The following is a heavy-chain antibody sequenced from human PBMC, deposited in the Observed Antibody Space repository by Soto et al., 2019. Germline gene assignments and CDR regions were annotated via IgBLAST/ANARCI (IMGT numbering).Heavy chain of an antibody. Sequence: PGSSLRLSSSASGFTFSTYAMHWVRQGPGTGLEYIGGISSNGRTTSYNDSVKGVFTISRDNSESTLYLQMSSLRLDDTAVYFCVKDPTATAGIGRYNWFDPWGQGTRVTVSS. CDR3: VKDPTATAGIGRYNWFDP. D-gene: IGHD3-10*01. CDR2: ISSNGRTT. J-gene: IGHJ5*02. CDR1: GFTFSTYA. V-gene: IGHV3-64D*08.